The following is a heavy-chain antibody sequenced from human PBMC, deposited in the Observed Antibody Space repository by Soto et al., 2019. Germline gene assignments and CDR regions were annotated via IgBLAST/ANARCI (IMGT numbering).Heavy chain of an antibody. CDR2: IYYSGST. V-gene: IGHV4-39*07. CDR1: GGSISSSGYY. Sequence: SETLSLTCTVSGGSISSSGYYWGWIRQPPGKGLEWIGSIYYSGSTYYNPSLKSRVTISVDTSKNQFSLKLTSVTAADTAVYYCGRAHRDLQQLVHYYYSMDVWGQGTTVTVSS. D-gene: IGHD6-13*01. CDR3: GRAHRDLQQLVHYYYSMDV. J-gene: IGHJ6*02.